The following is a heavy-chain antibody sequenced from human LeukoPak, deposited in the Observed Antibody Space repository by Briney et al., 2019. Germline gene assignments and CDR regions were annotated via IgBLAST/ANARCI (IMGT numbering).Heavy chain of an antibody. D-gene: IGHD2-2*02. CDR1: GFTVSSNY. V-gene: IGHV3-66*01. CDR2: IYSGGST. J-gene: IGHJ5*02. CDR3: AKTDCTSTSCYIGWFDP. Sequence: PGGSLRLSCAASGFTVSSNYMSWVRQAPGKGLEWVSVIYSGGSTYYADSVKGRFTISRDNSRNTLYLQVNTLRAADTALYYCAKTDCTSTSCYIGWFDPWGQGTLVTVSS.